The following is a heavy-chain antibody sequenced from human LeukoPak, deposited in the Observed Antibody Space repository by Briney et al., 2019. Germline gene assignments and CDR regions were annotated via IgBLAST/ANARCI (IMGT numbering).Heavy chain of an antibody. J-gene: IGHJ4*02. CDR1: GYTFIGYY. D-gene: IGHD2-15*01. Sequence: GASVKVSCKASGYTFIGYYMHWVRQAPGQGLEWMGWINPNSGGTNYAQKFQGRVTMTRDTSISTAYMELSRLRSDDTAVYYCARGYCSGGSCYGLCDYWGQGTLVTVSS. V-gene: IGHV1-2*02. CDR2: INPNSGGT. CDR3: ARGYCSGGSCYGLCDY.